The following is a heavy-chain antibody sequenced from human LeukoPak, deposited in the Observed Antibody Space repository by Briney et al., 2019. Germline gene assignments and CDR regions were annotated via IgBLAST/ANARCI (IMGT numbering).Heavy chain of an antibody. D-gene: IGHD3-10*01. CDR2: VSSTGSGT. Sequence: PGGSLRLSCVASGFTFSTYGMSWGRQAPGKGLEWVAAVSSTGSGTYYPDSLKGRFIISRDNSQNTVFLQMNSLRPEDTAFYFCAKDGPLLWFGPTDAWGQGILVTVSS. J-gene: IGHJ5*02. V-gene: IGHV3-23*01. CDR3: AKDGPLLWFGPTDA. CDR1: GFTFSTYG.